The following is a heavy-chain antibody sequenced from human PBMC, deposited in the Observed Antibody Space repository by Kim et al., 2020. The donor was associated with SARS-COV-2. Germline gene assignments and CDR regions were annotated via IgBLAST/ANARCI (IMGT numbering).Heavy chain of an antibody. CDR3: AKAGEGIQYSSSWYPTRVQVDY. D-gene: IGHD6-13*01. V-gene: IGHV3-23*01. CDR2: ISGSGGST. CDR1: GFTFSSYA. J-gene: IGHJ4*02. Sequence: GGSLRLSCAASGFTFSSYAMSWVRQAPGKGLEWVSAISGSGGSTYYADSVKGRFTISRDNSKNTLYLQMNSLRAEDTAVYYCAKAGEGIQYSSSWYPTRVQVDYWGQGTLVTVSS.